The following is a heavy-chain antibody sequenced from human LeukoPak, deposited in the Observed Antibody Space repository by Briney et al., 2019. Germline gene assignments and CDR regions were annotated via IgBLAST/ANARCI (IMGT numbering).Heavy chain of an antibody. D-gene: IGHD2-15*01. CDR3: ARAPLGVVVVAARGGYWFDP. J-gene: IGHJ5*02. CDR2: IIPIFGTA. Sequence: SVKVSCKASGGTFSSYAISWVRQAPGQGLEWMGGIIPIFGTANYAQKFQGRVTITADESTSTAYMELSSLRSEDTAVYYCARAPLGVVVVAARGGYWFDPWGQGTLVTASS. V-gene: IGHV1-69*01. CDR1: GGTFSSYA.